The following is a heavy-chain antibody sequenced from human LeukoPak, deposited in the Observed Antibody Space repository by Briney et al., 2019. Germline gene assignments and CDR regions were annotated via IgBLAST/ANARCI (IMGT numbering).Heavy chain of an antibody. CDR3: APFSAVTHYYFDY. D-gene: IGHD6-13*01. Sequence: GGSLRLSCSASGFTFSSHRLMWVRQPTGKAREWVSSISPDSGYIYYADSVKGRFTISRDNAENSLFLQMNSLGAEDTAVYYCAPFSAVTHYYFDYWGQGTLVTVSS. CDR2: ISPDSGYI. V-gene: IGHV3-21*01. CDR1: GFTFSSHR. J-gene: IGHJ4*02.